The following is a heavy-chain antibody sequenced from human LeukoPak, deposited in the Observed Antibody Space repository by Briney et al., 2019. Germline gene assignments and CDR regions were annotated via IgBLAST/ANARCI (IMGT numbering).Heavy chain of an antibody. CDR1: GGSISTSNYY. D-gene: IGHD3-10*01. J-gene: IGHJ4*02. CDR2: IFYSGST. V-gene: IGHV4-39*07. Sequence: SETLSLTCTVSGGSISTSNYYWGWIRQPPGKGLEWIGNIFYSGSTYYSPSLKSRVTISLDTSRNRFSLKLSSVTAADTAVYYCARRPDLGEDWGQGTLVTVSS. CDR3: ARRPDLGED.